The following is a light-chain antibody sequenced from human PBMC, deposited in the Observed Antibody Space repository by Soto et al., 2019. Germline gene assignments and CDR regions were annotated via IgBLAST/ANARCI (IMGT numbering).Light chain of an antibody. CDR3: QHYNSYSEA. CDR2: AAS. CDR1: QDISSF. Sequence: IQLTQSPSSLSASVGDSVSITCRASQDISSFLAWYQQKPGKAPKLLIYAASTLQSGVPSRFSGSGSGTEFTLTISSLQPDDFATYYCQHYNSYSEAFGQGTKVDI. V-gene: IGKV1-9*01. J-gene: IGKJ1*01.